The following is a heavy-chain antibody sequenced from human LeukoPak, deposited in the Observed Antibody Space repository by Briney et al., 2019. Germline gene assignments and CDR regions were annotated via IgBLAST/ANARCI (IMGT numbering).Heavy chain of an antibody. CDR3: ARGVVFGPNWFDP. J-gene: IGHJ5*02. V-gene: IGHV4-34*01. CDR1: GGSFSGYY. D-gene: IGHD2-15*01. Sequence: SETLSLTCAVYGGSFSGYYWSWIRQPPGKGLEWIGEINHSGSTNYNPSLKSRVTISVDTSKNQFSLKLSSVTAADTAVYYCARGVVFGPNWFDPWGQGTLVTVSS. CDR2: INHSGST.